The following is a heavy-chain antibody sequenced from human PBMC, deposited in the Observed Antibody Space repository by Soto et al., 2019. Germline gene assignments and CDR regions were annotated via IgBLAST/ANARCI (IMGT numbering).Heavy chain of an antibody. D-gene: IGHD6-19*01. J-gene: IGHJ4*02. CDR3: ARGGSTIAVVGTWAAGGSYYVGGSYFDS. V-gene: IGHV4-34*01. CDR1: GGSFSGYY. CDR2: INHSGST. Sequence: PSETLSLTCAVYGGSFSGYYWSWIRQPPGKGLEWIGEINHSGSTNYNPSLKSRVTISVDTSKNQFSLKLSSVTAADTAVYYCARGGSTIAVVGTWAAGGSYYVGGSYFDSWGQGTLVTVSS.